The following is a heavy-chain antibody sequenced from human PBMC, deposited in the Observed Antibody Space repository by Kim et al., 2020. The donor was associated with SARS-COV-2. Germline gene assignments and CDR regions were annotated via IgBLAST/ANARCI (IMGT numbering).Heavy chain of an antibody. Sequence: GGSLRLSCAASGFTFSSYSMNWVRQAPGKGLEWVSSISSSSSYIYYADSVKGRFTISRDNAKNSLYLQMNSLRAEDTAVYYCAREGEMVGPFDYWGQGTLVTVSS. D-gene: IGHD2-8*01. V-gene: IGHV3-21*01. J-gene: IGHJ4*02. CDR2: ISSSSSYI. CDR3: AREGEMVGPFDY. CDR1: GFTFSSYS.